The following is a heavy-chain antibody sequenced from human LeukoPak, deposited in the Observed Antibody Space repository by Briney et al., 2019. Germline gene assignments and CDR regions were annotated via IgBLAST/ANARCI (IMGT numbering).Heavy chain of an antibody. J-gene: IGHJ4*02. CDR2: ISYDGSNK. D-gene: IGHD6-13*01. CDR3: ARAPSGWRQLVFDY. V-gene: IGHV3-30-3*01. Sequence: GGSLRLSCAASGFTFSSYAMHWVRQAPGKGLEWVAVISYDGSNKYYADSVKGRFTISRDNSKNTLYLQMNSLRAEDTAVYYCARAPSGWRQLVFDYWGQGTLVTVSS. CDR1: GFTFSSYA.